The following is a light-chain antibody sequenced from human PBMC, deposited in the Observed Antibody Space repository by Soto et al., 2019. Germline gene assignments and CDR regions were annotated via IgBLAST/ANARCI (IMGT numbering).Light chain of an antibody. CDR3: SSYTSSSIDYV. J-gene: IGLJ1*01. CDR2: EVS. CDR1: SSDVGGYNY. V-gene: IGLV2-14*01. Sequence: QSALTQPASVSGSPGLSITISCTGTSSDVGGYNYVSWYQQQPGKAPKLMIYEVSNRPSGVSNRFSGSKSGNTASLTISGLQAEDEADYYCSSYTSSSIDYVFGTGTKLTVL.